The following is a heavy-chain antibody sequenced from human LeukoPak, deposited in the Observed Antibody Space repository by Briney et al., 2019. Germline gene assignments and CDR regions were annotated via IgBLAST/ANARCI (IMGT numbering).Heavy chain of an antibody. CDR3: ASSRYCSGGSCWGIDY. CDR1: GFTVSRNY. J-gene: IGHJ4*02. Sequence: GGSLRLYCAASGFTVSRNYMSWVRQAPGKGLEWVSVIYSGGSTYYADSVKGRFTISRDNSKNTLYLQMNSLRAEDTAVHYCASSRYCSGGSCWGIDYWGQGTLVTVSS. D-gene: IGHD2-15*01. CDR2: IYSGGST. V-gene: IGHV3-53*01.